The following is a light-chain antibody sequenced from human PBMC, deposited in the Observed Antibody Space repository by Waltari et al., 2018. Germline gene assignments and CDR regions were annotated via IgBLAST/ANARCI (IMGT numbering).Light chain of an antibody. CDR3: QHYNDWYT. CDR2: GAS. Sequence: EIVMTQSPATLSVSPGERATLSCRASQSVSTNLAWYQQKPGPAPRLLIYGASTRATGIPDRISGSGSGTEFTLTISSLQSEDFAVYYCQHYNDWYTFGQGTKLEI. CDR1: QSVSTN. J-gene: IGKJ2*01. V-gene: IGKV3-15*01.